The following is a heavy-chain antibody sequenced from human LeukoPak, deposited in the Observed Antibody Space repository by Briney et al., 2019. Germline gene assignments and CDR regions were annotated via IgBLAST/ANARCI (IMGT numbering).Heavy chain of an antibody. CDR1: GGSFSGYY. Sequence: SETLPLTCAVYGGSFSGYYWSWIRQPPGKGLEWIGEINHSGSTNYNPSLKSRVTISVDTSKNQFSLKLSSVTAADTAVYYCARGFPLNGKDRKYNWFDPWGQGTLVTVSS. V-gene: IGHV4-34*01. CDR3: ARGFPLNGKDRKYNWFDP. CDR2: INHSGST. D-gene: IGHD2/OR15-2a*01. J-gene: IGHJ5*02.